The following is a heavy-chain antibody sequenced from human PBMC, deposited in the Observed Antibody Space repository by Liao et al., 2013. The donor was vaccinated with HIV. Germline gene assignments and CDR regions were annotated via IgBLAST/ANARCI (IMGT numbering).Heavy chain of an antibody. Sequence: QVQLQESGPGLVKPSETLSLTCSVSHGSMSSYYWSWIRQPAGKGLEWIGRIYASGSTNSNPSLKSRVTISIDTSKNQFSLRLESVTAADTAVYYCARDTTIVRGPIIRDWYFDLWGRGSLVTVSS. CDR2: IYASGST. CDR3: ARDTTIVRGPIIRDWYFDL. J-gene: IGHJ2*01. V-gene: IGHV4-4*07. D-gene: IGHD3-10*01. CDR1: HGSMSSYY.